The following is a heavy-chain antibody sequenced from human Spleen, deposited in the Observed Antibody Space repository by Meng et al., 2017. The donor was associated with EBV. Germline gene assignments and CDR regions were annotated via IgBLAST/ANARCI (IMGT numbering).Heavy chain of an antibody. V-gene: IGHV1-69*19. CDR2: LIPMLGAP. D-gene: IGHD3-10*01. Sequence: QGQVVQSGAGVKKPGSSVKVACKTSGGPFNSDAVSWVRQAPGQGLQWMGGLIPMLGAPNYAQKFQGRVTITADEFTSTHYMELSSLRSEDTAVYFCAKESGRGYTPDYWGQGTLVTVSS. CDR1: GGPFNSDA. J-gene: IGHJ4*02. CDR3: AKESGRGYTPDY.